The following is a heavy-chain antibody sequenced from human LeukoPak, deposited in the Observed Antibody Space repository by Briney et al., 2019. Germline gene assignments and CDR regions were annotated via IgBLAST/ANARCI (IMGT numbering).Heavy chain of an antibody. CDR2: SVLGAGNT. Sequence: SVKVSCKASGFTFPNSAMQWVRQARGQRLEWIGWSVLGAGNTVYSHKFHDRVTITRDISTNTAYMELDSLGSEDTAVYYCAAQRGASLHDFWSTRLFDPWGQGTLVTVSS. V-gene: IGHV1-58*02. J-gene: IGHJ5*02. CDR1: GFTFPNSA. D-gene: IGHD3-3*01. CDR3: AAQRGASLHDFWSTRLFDP.